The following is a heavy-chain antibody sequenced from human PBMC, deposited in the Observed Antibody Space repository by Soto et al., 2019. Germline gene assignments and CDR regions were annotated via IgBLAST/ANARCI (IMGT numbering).Heavy chain of an antibody. CDR3: ARGSKRQQQLVRAAYFDY. D-gene: IGHD6-13*01. V-gene: IGHV4-34*01. Sequence: PSETLSLTCAVYGRSFSGYYWSWIRQPPGKGLEWIGEINHSGSTNYNPSLKSRVTISVDTSKNQFSLKLSSVTAADTAVYYCARGSKRQQQLVRAAYFDYWGQGTLVTVSS. CDR1: GRSFSGYY. CDR2: INHSGST. J-gene: IGHJ4*02.